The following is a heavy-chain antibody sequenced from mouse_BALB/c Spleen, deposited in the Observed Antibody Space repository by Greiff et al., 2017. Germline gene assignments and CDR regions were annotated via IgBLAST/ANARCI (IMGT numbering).Heavy chain of an antibody. Sequence: VQLKESGAELVKPGASVKLSCTASGFNIKDTYMHWVKQRPEQGLEWIGRIDPANGNTKYDPKFQGKATITADTSSNTAYLQLSSLTSEDTAVYYCARRPYDRVAYWGQGTLVTVSA. V-gene: IGHV14-3*02. J-gene: IGHJ3*01. CDR2: IDPANGNT. CDR1: GFNIKDTY. D-gene: IGHD2-12*01. CDR3: ARRPYDRVAY.